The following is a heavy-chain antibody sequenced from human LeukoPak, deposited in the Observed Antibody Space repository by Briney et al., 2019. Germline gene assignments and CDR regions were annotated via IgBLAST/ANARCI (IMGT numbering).Heavy chain of an antibody. CDR1: GFTFSSYW. J-gene: IGHJ4*02. V-gene: IGHV3-7*05. Sequence: GGSLRLSCAASGFTFSSYWMSWVRQAPGKGLDWVANIKQDGSEKYYVDSVKGRFTISRDNAKNSLYLQMNSLRAEDMAMYYCARDPGYGDYLFDYWGQGTLVTVSS. CDR3: ARDPGYGDYLFDY. CDR2: IKQDGSEK. D-gene: IGHD4-17*01.